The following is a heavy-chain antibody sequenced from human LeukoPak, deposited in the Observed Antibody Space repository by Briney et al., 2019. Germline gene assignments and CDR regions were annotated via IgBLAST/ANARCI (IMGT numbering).Heavy chain of an antibody. Sequence: GESLKISCKGSGYSFTSYWIGWVRQAPGQGLEWMGWISAYNGNTNYAQKLQGRVTITTDTSTSTAYMELRSLRSDDTAVYYCARVWEYYYDSSGYPDYWGQGTLVTVSS. CDR3: ARVWEYYYDSSGYPDY. CDR1: GYSFTSYW. CDR2: ISAYNGNT. D-gene: IGHD3-22*01. V-gene: IGHV1-18*04. J-gene: IGHJ4*02.